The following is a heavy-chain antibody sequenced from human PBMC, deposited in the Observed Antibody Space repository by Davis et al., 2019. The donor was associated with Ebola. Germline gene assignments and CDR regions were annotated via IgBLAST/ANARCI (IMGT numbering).Heavy chain of an antibody. V-gene: IGHV1-69*05. CDR2: IIPIFGTA. CDR1: GGTFSNYA. CDR3: ARGFKGEVVTAILYYYYGMDV. D-gene: IGHD2-21*02. Sequence: SVKVSCKASGGTFSNYAISWVRQAPGQGLEWMGGIIPIFGTANYAQKFQGRVTMTRNTSISTAYMELSSLRSEDTAVYYCARGFKGEVVTAILYYYYGMDVWGQGTTVTVSS. J-gene: IGHJ6*02.